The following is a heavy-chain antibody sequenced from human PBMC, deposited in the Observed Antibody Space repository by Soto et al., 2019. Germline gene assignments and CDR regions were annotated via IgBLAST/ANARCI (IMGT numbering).Heavy chain of an antibody. V-gene: IGHV4-30-4*08. CDR3: ASPSKAATVTPFDY. D-gene: IGHD4-17*01. CDR2: IYYSGST. Sequence: SETLSLTCTVSGGSISSGDYYWSWIRQPPGKGLEWIGYIYYSGSTYYNPSLKGRVTMSVETSKNQFSLKLSPVTAADTAVYYWASPSKAATVTPFDYWGQGTLVTVSS. CDR1: GGSISSGDYY. J-gene: IGHJ4*02.